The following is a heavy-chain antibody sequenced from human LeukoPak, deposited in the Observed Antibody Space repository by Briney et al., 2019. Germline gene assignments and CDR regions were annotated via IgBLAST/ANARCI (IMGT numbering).Heavy chain of an antibody. CDR2: IYYSGST. V-gene: IGHV4-39*07. J-gene: IGHJ4*02. CDR1: GGSISSSSYY. D-gene: IGHD2-15*01. CDR3: ARGNEYTWWQ. Sequence: SETLSLTCTVSGGSISSSSYYWGWIRQPPGKGLEWIGSIYYSGSTYYNPSLKSRVTISVDKPKSQFSLKLTSVTAADTAIYYCARGNEYTWWQWSQGTLVTVSS.